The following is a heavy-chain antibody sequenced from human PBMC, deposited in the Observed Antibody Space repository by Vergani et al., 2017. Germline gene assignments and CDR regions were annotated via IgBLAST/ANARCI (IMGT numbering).Heavy chain of an antibody. CDR3: ATGGCRRVTAPSSSKRPSYWYFDL. J-gene: IGHJ2*01. Sequence: QVQLQQWGAGLLKPSETLSLTCAVYGGSFSGYYWSWIRQPPGKGLEWIGEINHSGSTNYNPSLKSRVTISVDTSKNQFSLKLSSVTAADTAVYYCATGGCRRVTAPSSSKRPSYWYFDLWGRGTLVTVSS. D-gene: IGHD2-21*02. V-gene: IGHV4-34*01. CDR2: INHSGST. CDR1: GGSFSGYY.